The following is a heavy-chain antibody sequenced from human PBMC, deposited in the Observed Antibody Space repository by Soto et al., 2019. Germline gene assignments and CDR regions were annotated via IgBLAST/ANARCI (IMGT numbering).Heavy chain of an antibody. Sequence: VQLVESGGGLVKPGESLRRSCAASGFTFGDYYMSWIRQAPGKGLEWVSYISSSSSYTNYADSVKGRFTISRDNAKNSLYLQMNSLRAEDTAVYYCARGGSGSYRGPFDYWGQGTLVTVSS. CDR1: GFTFGDYY. CDR3: ARGGSGSYRGPFDY. V-gene: IGHV3-11*05. CDR2: ISSSSSYT. D-gene: IGHD1-26*01. J-gene: IGHJ4*02.